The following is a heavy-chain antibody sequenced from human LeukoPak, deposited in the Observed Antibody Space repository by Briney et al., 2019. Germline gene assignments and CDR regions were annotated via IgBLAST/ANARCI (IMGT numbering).Heavy chain of an antibody. V-gene: IGHV3-48*02. CDR1: GFTFSSYP. D-gene: IGHD3-22*01. CDR3: AKDFPHYYEVPHGMDV. CDR2: ISVRAATI. Sequence: GGSLRLSCAASGFTFSSYPMTWVRQAPGKGLEWIAYISVRAATIYYGDSVEGRFTISRDDAKNSLYLQMNGLRDEDTAIYYCAKDFPHYYEVPHGMDVWGQGTTVTV. J-gene: IGHJ6*02.